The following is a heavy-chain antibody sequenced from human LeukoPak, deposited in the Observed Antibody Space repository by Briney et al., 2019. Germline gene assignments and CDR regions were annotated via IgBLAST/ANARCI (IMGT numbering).Heavy chain of an antibody. D-gene: IGHD2-2*02. Sequence: ASVKVSCKASGYTFTSYGISWVRQAPGQGLEWMGWISAYNGNTNYAQKLQGRVTMTTDTSTSTAYMELRSLRSDDTAVYYCARAPSRRCSSTSCYTKAGWFDPWGQGTLVTVSS. CDR2: ISAYNGNT. CDR1: GYTFTSYG. V-gene: IGHV1-18*01. J-gene: IGHJ5*02. CDR3: ARAPSRRCSSTSCYTKAGWFDP.